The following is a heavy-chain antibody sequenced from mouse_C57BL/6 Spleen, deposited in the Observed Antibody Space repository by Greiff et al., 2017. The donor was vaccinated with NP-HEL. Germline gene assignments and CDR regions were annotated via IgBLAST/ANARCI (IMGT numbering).Heavy chain of an antibody. Sequence: VQLVESGPELVKPGASVKLSCKASGYTFTSYDINWVKQRPGQGLEWIGWIYPRDGSTKYNEKFKGKATLTVDTSSSTAYMELHSLTSEDSAVYFCAGITTVVYFDVWGTGTTVTVSS. V-gene: IGHV1-85*01. J-gene: IGHJ1*03. CDR3: AGITTVVYFDV. CDR1: GYTFTSYD. CDR2: IYPRDGST. D-gene: IGHD1-1*01.